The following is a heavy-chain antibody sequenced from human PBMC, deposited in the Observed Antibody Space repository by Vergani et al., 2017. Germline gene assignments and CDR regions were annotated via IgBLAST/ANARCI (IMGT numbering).Heavy chain of an antibody. CDR1: GASINNDFYY. V-gene: IGHV4-61*02. CDR3: ARALGELSYFDY. J-gene: IGHJ4*02. CDR2: IYVSGIT. Sequence: QVQLQESGPGLVKPSQTLSLTCTVSGASINNDFYYWHWIRQPAGKGLEWIGRIYVSGITDYNSSLQSRVSMSVDTSKNQFSLTLTSVTAADTAVYYCARALGELSYFDYWGQGTLVTVSS. D-gene: IGHD3-16*02.